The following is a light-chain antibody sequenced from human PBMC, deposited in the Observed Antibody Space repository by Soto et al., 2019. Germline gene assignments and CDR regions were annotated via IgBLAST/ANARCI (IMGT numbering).Light chain of an antibody. CDR2: GAS. J-gene: IGKJ1*01. Sequence: EIVMTQSPATLSVSPGERATLSCRASQSVINLAWYQQKPGQAPRLLIYGASTRATGIPARFSGSGCGTDFTLTISSLQSEDFAVYYCQQYNSWTWTFGQGTTVEIK. V-gene: IGKV3-15*01. CDR1: QSVIN. CDR3: QQYNSWTWT.